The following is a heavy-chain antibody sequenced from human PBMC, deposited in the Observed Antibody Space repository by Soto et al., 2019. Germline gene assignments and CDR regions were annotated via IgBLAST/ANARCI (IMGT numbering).Heavy chain of an antibody. Sequence: SETLFLTCAVSNYSMSNGFYWGWVRRPPGKGLEWIGSIYHSGRPYYNPSLRSRATIAVDTSKNQFSLKLTSVTAADTAVYFCARASAGPAGFDYWGQGTLVTVSS. V-gene: IGHV4-38-2*01. J-gene: IGHJ4*02. CDR2: IYHSGRP. D-gene: IGHD6-13*01. CDR1: NYSMSNGFY. CDR3: ARASAGPAGFDY.